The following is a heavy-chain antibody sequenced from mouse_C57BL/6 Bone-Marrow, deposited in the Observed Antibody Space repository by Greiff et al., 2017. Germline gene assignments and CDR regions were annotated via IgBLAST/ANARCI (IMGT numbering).Heavy chain of an antibody. CDR1: GYTFTSYW. CDR2: IHPNSGST. J-gene: IGHJ3*01. CDR3: ARRGAYYSNYDWFAY. D-gene: IGHD2-5*01. V-gene: IGHV1-64*01. Sequence: VQLQQPGAELVKPGASVKLSCKASGYTFTSYWMHWVKQRPGQGLEWIGMIHPNSGSTNYNEKFKSKATLTVDKSSSTAYMQLSSLTSEDSAVYYCARRGAYYSNYDWFAYWGQGTLVTVSA.